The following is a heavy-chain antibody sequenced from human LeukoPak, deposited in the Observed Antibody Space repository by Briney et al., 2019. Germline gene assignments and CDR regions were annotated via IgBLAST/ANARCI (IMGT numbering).Heavy chain of an antibody. J-gene: IGHJ4*02. D-gene: IGHD2-2*01. Sequence: SETLSLNCTVYGGSISSYYWSWIRQPAGKGLEWIGSIYTSGSTNYNPSLKRRVTMSVDTSKNQFSLKLSSVTAADTAVYYCARARSTTSRGFYYFDYWGQGTLVTVSS. V-gene: IGHV4-4*07. CDR3: ARARSTTSRGFYYFDY. CDR1: GGSISSYY. CDR2: IYTSGST.